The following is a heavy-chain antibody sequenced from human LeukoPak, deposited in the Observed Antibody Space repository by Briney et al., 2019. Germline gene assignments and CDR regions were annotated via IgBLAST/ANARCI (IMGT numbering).Heavy chain of an antibody. CDR1: GGSISSYY. CDR2: IYTSGSN. D-gene: IGHD3-22*01. Sequence: PSETLSLTCTVSGGSISSYYWSWIRQPAGKGLEWIGRIYTSGSNNYNPSLKSRVTMSVDTSKNQFSLKLSSVTAADTAVYYCASAHYYDSSGYYLSDAFDIWGQGTMVTVSS. CDR3: ASAHYYDSSGYYLSDAFDI. J-gene: IGHJ3*02. V-gene: IGHV4-4*07.